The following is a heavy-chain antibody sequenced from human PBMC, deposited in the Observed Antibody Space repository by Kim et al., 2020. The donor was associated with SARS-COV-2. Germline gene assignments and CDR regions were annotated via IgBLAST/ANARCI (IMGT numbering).Heavy chain of an antibody. CDR2: IYYSGST. CDR3: AAYSGSSYNWFDP. V-gene: IGHV4-61*01. D-gene: IGHD1-26*01. CDR1: GGSVSSGSYY. J-gene: IGHJ5*02. Sequence: SETLSLTCTVSGGSVSSGSYYWSWIRQPPGKGLEWIGYIYYSGSTNYNPSLKSRITISADTSKNQFSLKLSSVTAADTAVYYCAAYSGSSYNWFDPWGQGTLVTVSS.